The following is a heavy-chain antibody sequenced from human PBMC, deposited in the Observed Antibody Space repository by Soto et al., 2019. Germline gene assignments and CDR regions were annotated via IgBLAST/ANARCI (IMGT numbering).Heavy chain of an antibody. CDR3: AAGQLGGGYFDY. CDR1: GFMFTSSA. V-gene: IGHV1-58*01. J-gene: IGHJ4*02. D-gene: IGHD7-27*01. CDR2: IVVGSGNT. Sequence: VKVSCKTYGFMFTSSAVQWVLQARGQRLEWIGWIVVGSGNTNYAQKFQERVTITRDMSTSTAYMELSSLRSDDTAVYYCAAGQLGGGYFDYWGQGILVTVSS.